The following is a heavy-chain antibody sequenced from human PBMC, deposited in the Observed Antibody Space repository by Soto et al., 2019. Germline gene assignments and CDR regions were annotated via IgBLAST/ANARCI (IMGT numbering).Heavy chain of an antibody. J-gene: IGHJ3*02. D-gene: IGHD4-17*01. CDR2: INPNSGGT. CDR1: GYTFTGYY. Sequence: ASVKVSCKASGYTFTGYYMHWVRQAPGQGLEWMGWINPNSGGTNYAQKFQGWVTMTRDTSISTAYMELSRLRSDDTAVYYCARSGRRDYGPSHHLRGAFDIWGQGTMVTVSS. CDR3: ARSGRRDYGPSHHLRGAFDI. V-gene: IGHV1-2*04.